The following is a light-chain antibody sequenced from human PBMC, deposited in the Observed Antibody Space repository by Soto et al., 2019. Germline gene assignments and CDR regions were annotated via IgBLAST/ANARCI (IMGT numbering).Light chain of an antibody. Sequence: EIVLTQSPVTLSLSPGERATLSCRARQSVSSSYLAWYQQKPGQAPRLLIYGASSRATGIPDRFSGSGSGTDFTLTISRLEPEDFAVYYCQQYGSSPPITFGQGTRLEIK. CDR2: GAS. CDR1: QSVSSSY. CDR3: QQYGSSPPIT. J-gene: IGKJ5*01. V-gene: IGKV3-20*01.